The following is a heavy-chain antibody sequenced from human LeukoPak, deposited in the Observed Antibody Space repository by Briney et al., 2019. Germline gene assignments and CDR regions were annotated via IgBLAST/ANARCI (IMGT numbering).Heavy chain of an antibody. J-gene: IGHJ4*02. CDR1: GGSISSGGYY. V-gene: IGHV4-31*03. CDR2: IYYSGST. D-gene: IGHD3-22*01. Sequence: SETLCLTCTVSGGSISSGGYYWSWIRQHPGKGLEWIGYIYYSGSTYYNPSLKSRVTISVDTSKNQFSLKLSSVTAADTAVYYCARDYDRHFDYWGQGTLVTVSS. CDR3: ARDYDRHFDY.